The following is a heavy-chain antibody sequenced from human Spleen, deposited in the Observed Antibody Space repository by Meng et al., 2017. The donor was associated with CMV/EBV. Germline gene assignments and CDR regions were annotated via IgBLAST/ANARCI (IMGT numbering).Heavy chain of an antibody. Sequence: GGSLRLSCAASGFTFSSHGMHWVRQAPGKGLEWVSMIYSDGTSYYADSVRGRFTLSRDISKNTLYLQMNSLRAEDTAVYYCARDRFGAAGGFYYYGMDVWGQGTTVTVSS. CDR1: GFTFSSHG. D-gene: IGHD6-13*01. CDR2: IYSDGTS. CDR3: ARDRFGAAGGFYYYGMDV. V-gene: IGHV3-NL1*01. J-gene: IGHJ6*02.